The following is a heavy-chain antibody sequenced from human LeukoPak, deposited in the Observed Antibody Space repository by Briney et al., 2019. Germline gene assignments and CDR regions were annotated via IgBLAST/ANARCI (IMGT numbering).Heavy chain of an antibody. D-gene: IGHD6-19*01. CDR1: GFTFSSYG. V-gene: IGHV3-30*18. Sequence: GGSLRLSCAASGFTFSSYGMHWVRQAPDKGLEWVAVISYDGSTKYYADSVKGRFTISRDNSKNTLYLQMNSLRAEDTAVYYCAKEITMYFSGWYSDYWGQGTLVTVSS. CDR3: AKEITMYFSGWYSDY. J-gene: IGHJ4*02. CDR2: ISYDGSTK.